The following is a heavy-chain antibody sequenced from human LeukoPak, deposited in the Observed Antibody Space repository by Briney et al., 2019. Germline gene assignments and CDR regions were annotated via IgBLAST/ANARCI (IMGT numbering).Heavy chain of an antibody. CDR3: ARVDDSSGYYYGSFDY. V-gene: IGHV4-39*07. CDR2: IYHSGST. Sequence: PSETLSLTCTVSGGSIRSSNYYWGWVRQPPGKGLEFIAYIYHSGSTYYNPSLKSRVTISVDTSKNQFSLKLSSVTAADTAVYYCARVDDSSGYYYGSFDYWGQGTLVTVSS. J-gene: IGHJ4*02. D-gene: IGHD3-22*01. CDR1: GGSIRSSNYY.